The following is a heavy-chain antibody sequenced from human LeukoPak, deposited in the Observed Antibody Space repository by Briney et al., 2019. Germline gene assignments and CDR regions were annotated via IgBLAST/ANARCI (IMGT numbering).Heavy chain of an antibody. D-gene: IGHD5-12*01. J-gene: IGHJ4*02. CDR1: GGSISSGSYY. Sequence: PSETLSLTCTVSGGSISSGSYYWGWIRQPPGKGLEWIGSIYYSGSTYYNPSLKSRVTISVDTSKNQFSLKLSSVTAADTAVYYCATTGYSGYEGYDYWGQGTLVTVSS. CDR3: ATTGYSGYEGYDY. CDR2: IYYSGST. V-gene: IGHV4-39*07.